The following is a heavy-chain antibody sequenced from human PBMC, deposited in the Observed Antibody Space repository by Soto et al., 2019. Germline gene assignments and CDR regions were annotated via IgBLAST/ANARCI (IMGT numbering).Heavy chain of an antibody. J-gene: IGHJ4*02. Sequence: SETLSLTCAVYGGSFSGYYWSWIRQPPGKGLEWIGEINHSGSTNYNPSLKSRVTILVDTSKNQFSLKLSSVTAADTAVYYCAGWYSSGWYGDGLFDYWGQGTLVTVSS. D-gene: IGHD6-19*01. V-gene: IGHV4-34*01. CDR3: AGWYSSGWYGDGLFDY. CDR2: INHSGST. CDR1: GGSFSGYY.